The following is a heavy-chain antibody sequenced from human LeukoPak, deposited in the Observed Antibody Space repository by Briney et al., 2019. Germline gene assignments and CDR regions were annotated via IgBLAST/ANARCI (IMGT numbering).Heavy chain of an antibody. Sequence: PGGSLRLSCAAAGFTFRRYWMSWVRQATGKGLECVAKIKEDGSEKHYVDSVKGRFTISRDNAKNSLYLQMNSLRAEDTAVYYCARDYTGGWNDYWGQGTLVTVSS. CDR1: GFTFRRYW. CDR2: IKEDGSEK. J-gene: IGHJ4*02. V-gene: IGHV3-7*01. D-gene: IGHD7-27*01. CDR3: ARDYTGGWNDY.